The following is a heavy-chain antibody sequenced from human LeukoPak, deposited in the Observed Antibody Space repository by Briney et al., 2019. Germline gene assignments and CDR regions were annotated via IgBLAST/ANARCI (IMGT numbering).Heavy chain of an antibody. CDR3: VRGFNYGGDS. Sequence: GGSLRLSCAGSGFTFSTSSIHWVRQAPGKGLEWLSYISSHTGKIYFADSVKDRFSVSRDNAENSLYLQVNSLRADDTAVYYCVRGFNYGGDSWGQGTLVTVSS. J-gene: IGHJ4*02. CDR2: ISSHTGKI. V-gene: IGHV3-48*01. D-gene: IGHD3-10*01. CDR1: GFTFSTSS.